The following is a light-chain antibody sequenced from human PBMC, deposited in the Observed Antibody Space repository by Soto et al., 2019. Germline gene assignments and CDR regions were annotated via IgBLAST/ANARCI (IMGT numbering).Light chain of an antibody. J-gene: IGKJ5*01. Sequence: VVTQSPSTLSLSPGERASLSCRASQRVGSDYVAWFQQKPGQAPRLLIYGASSRATGIPDRFSGGGSGTDFTLTISRLEPEDFALYICQQYDGSPITFGQGTRLEIK. CDR1: QRVGSDY. V-gene: IGKV3-20*01. CDR3: QQYDGSPIT. CDR2: GAS.